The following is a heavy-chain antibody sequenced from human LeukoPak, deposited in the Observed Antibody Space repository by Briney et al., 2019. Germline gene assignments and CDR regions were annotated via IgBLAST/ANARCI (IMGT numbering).Heavy chain of an antibody. V-gene: IGHV1-18*01. Sequence: ASVRVSCKASGYTFTSYGISWVRQAPGQGLEWMGWISAYNGNTNYAQKLQGRVTMTTDTSTSTAYMELRSLRSDDTAVYYCAREQDTAMVPDYWGQGTLVTVSS. D-gene: IGHD5-18*01. CDR3: AREQDTAMVPDY. CDR1: GYTFTSYG. J-gene: IGHJ4*02. CDR2: ISAYNGNT.